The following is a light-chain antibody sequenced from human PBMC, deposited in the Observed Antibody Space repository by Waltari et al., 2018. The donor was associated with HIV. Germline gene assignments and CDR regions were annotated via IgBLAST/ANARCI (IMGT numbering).Light chain of an antibody. J-gene: IGKJ4*01. V-gene: IGKV3-15*01. Sequence: VVMTQSPATLSVSPGDEATLSCRASHSVRSHVAWYQQKPGQAPRLLIYAASTRATDLPARFSGSGSGTEFTLTITSLQSEDFALYFCHQYNNWPLTFGGGTKVEIK. CDR2: AAS. CDR1: HSVRSH. CDR3: HQYNNWPLT.